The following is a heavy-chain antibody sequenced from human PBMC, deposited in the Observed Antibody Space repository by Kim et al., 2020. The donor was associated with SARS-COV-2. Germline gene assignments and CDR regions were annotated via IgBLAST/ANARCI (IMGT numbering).Heavy chain of an antibody. J-gene: IGHJ4*02. V-gene: IGHV3-23*01. CDR3: AKESSVYGDYEYYFDY. Sequence: SVKGRFTISRDNSKNTLYLQMNSLRAEDTAVYYCAKESSVYGDYEYYFDYWGQGTLVTVSS. D-gene: IGHD4-17*01.